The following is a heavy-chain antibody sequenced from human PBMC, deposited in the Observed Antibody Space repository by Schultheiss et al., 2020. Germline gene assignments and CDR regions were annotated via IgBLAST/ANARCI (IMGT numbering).Heavy chain of an antibody. V-gene: IGHV1-69*13. CDR1: GYTFTSYD. CDR3: ARGGFNWFDP. D-gene: IGHD3-10*01. CDR2: IIPIFGTA. J-gene: IGHJ5*02. Sequence: SVKVSCKACGYTFTSYDINWVRQATGQGLEWMGGIIPIFGTANYAQKFQGRVTITADESTSTAYMELSSLRSEDTAVYYCARGGFNWFDPWGQGTLVTVSS.